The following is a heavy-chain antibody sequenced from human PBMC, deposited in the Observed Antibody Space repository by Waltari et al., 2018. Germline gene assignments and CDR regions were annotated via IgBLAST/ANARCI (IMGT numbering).Heavy chain of an antibody. Sequence: QVQLVESGGGVVQPGGSLRLSCAASGFTFSSYGMHWVRQAPGKGLEWVAFIRYDGSNKYYADSVKGRFTISRDNSKNTLYLQMNSLRAEDTAVYYCAKEDYPGYFDLWGRGTLVTVSS. CDR3: AKEDYPGYFDL. CDR2: IRYDGSNK. D-gene: IGHD4-17*01. V-gene: IGHV3-30*02. CDR1: GFTFSSYG. J-gene: IGHJ2*01.